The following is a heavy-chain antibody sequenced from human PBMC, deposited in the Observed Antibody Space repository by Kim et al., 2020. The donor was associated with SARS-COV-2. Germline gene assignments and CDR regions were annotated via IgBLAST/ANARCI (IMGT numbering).Heavy chain of an antibody. CDR1: GFTFDDYA. J-gene: IGHJ4*02. CDR2: ISWNSGSI. D-gene: IGHD6-13*01. V-gene: IGHV3-9*01. Sequence: GGSLRLSCAASGFTFDDYAMHWVRQAPGKGLEWVSGISWNSGSIGYADSVKGRFTISRDNAKNSLYLQMNSLRAEDTALYYCAKGAIAAAGMAPLDYWGQGTLVTVSS. CDR3: AKGAIAAAGMAPLDY.